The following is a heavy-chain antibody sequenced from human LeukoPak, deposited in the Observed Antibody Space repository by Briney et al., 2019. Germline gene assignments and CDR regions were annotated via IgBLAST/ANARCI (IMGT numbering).Heavy chain of an antibody. V-gene: IGHV4-59*01. J-gene: IGHJ4*02. D-gene: IGHD3-22*01. CDR3: ARRKGYDSGGSKGTLDY. Sequence: PSETLSLTCTVSGGSISSYYWSWIRQPPGKGLEWIGYIYYSGSTNYNPSLKSRVTISVDTSKNQFSLKLSSVTAADTAVYYCARRKGYDSGGSKGTLDYWGQGTLVTVSS. CDR1: GGSISSYY. CDR2: IYYSGST.